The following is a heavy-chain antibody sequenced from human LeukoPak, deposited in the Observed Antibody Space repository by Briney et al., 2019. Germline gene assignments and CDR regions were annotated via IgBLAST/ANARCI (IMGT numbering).Heavy chain of an antibody. CDR1: GGSISSGSYY. D-gene: IGHD6-6*01. J-gene: IGHJ5*02. Sequence: SETLSLTCTVSGGSISSGSYYWSWIRQPAGKGLEWIGRIYTSGSTNYNPSLKSRVTISVDTSKNQFSLKLSSVTAADTAVYYCAREDLSIRKNWFDPWGQGTLVTVSS. V-gene: IGHV4-61*02. CDR2: IYTSGST. CDR3: AREDLSIRKNWFDP.